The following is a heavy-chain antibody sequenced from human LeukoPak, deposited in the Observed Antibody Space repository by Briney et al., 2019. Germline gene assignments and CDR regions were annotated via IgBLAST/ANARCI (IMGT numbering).Heavy chain of an antibody. CDR2: INPNSGGT. D-gene: IGHD6-13*01. CDR3: ARVPAGIAAAAPNGDY. J-gene: IGHJ4*02. Sequence: GASVKVSCKASGYTFTGYDMHWVRQAPGQGLEWMGWINPNSGGTNYAQKFQGRVTMTRDTSISTAYMELSRLRSDETAMYYCARVPAGIAAAAPNGDYWGQGTLVTVSS. V-gene: IGHV1-2*02. CDR1: GYTFTGYD.